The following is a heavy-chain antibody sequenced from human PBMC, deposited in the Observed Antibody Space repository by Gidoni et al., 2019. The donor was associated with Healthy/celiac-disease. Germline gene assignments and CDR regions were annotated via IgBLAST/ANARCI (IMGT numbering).Heavy chain of an antibody. Sequence: EVQLVESGGGLVKPGGSLRLSCAASGFTFSTYSLNLVRQAPGKGLEWVSPISSSSSYIYYADSVKGRFTISRDNAKNSLYLQMNSLRAEDTAVYYCASQRDCSSTSCPRGYYYYGMDVWGQGTTVTVSS. CDR3: ASQRDCSSTSCPRGYYYYGMDV. V-gene: IGHV3-21*01. CDR1: GFTFSTYS. J-gene: IGHJ6*02. CDR2: ISSSSSYI. D-gene: IGHD2-2*01.